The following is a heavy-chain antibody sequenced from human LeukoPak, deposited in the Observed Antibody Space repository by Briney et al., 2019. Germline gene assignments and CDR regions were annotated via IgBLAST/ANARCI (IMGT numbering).Heavy chain of an antibody. D-gene: IGHD3-16*01. V-gene: IGHV3-48*03. CDR2: ISQTSDET. CDR1: GFDFSNYE. J-gene: IGHJ4*02. Sequence: GGSLRLSCAASGFDFSNYEMDWVRQAPVKELEWISYISQTSDETYYADSVEGRFTISRDNAKSALYLQINTLRVEDTAVYYCVTDRPRRGVYWGQGTLVTVSS. CDR3: VTDRPRRGVY.